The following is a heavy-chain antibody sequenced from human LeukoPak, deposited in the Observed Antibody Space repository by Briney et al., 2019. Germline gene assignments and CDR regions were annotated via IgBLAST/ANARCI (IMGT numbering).Heavy chain of an antibody. CDR3: TRDRGAYNLYDY. V-gene: IGHV3-49*03. J-gene: IGHJ4*02. CDR1: GFTFCDYA. D-gene: IGHD1-1*01. Sequence: GGSLRPSCTASGFTFCDYAMSWIRQAPGKGLEWVGFIRSKAYGETADYAASVKGRFTISRDDSKAIAYLQMNSLKTEDTAVYHCTRDRGAYNLYDYWGQGTLVTVSS. CDR2: IRSKAYGETA.